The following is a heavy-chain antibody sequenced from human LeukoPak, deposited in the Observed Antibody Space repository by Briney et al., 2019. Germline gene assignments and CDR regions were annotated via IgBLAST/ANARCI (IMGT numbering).Heavy chain of an antibody. V-gene: IGHV4-34*01. CDR1: GGSFSGYY. Sequence: SETLSLTCAVYGGSFSGYYWSWIRQPPGKGLEWIGEINHSGSTNYNPSLKSRVTISVDTSKNQFSLKLSSVTAADTAVYYCARVVVSAVAGTGDYWGQGTLVTVSS. J-gene: IGHJ4*02. CDR3: ARVVVSAVAGTGDY. CDR2: INHSGST. D-gene: IGHD6-19*01.